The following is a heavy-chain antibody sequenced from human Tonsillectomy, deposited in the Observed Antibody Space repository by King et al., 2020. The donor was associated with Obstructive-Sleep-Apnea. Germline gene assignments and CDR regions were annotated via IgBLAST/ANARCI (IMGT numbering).Heavy chain of an antibody. CDR3: ARVPLGARYFDY. CDR2: IYHSGST. D-gene: IGHD1-26*01. CDR1: GYSISSGYY. J-gene: IGHJ4*02. Sequence: QLQESGPGLVKPSETLSLTCTVSGYSISSGYYWGWIRQPPGKGLEWIGSIYHSGSTYYNPPLKIRVTISVDTSKNQFSLKLSSVTAADTAVYYCARVPLGARYFDYWGQGTLVTVSS. V-gene: IGHV4-38-2*02.